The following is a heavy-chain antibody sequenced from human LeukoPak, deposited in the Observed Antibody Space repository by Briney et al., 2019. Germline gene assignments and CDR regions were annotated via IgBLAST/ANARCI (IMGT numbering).Heavy chain of an antibody. D-gene: IGHD6-25*01. J-gene: IGHJ4*02. CDR2: INPNGGGS. V-gene: IGHV1-2*02. CDR3: ARDPPGDSGLDY. CDR1: GYTFTDYY. Sequence: ASVKVSCKASGYTFTDYYIHWVRQAPGQGLEWMGWINPNGGGSSYAQSFQGRVTMTRDTSINTAYMDLNSLRSDDTAVYYCARDPPGDSGLDYWGQGTLVTVYS.